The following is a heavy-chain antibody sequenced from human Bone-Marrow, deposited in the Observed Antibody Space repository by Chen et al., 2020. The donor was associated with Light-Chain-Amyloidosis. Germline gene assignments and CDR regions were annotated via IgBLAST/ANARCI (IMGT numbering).Heavy chain of an antibody. J-gene: IGHJ4*02. D-gene: IGHD5-12*01. CDR2: INHSGSH. CDR1: DGSFNDYW. Sequence: VQLQQWGAGQLKPSETLSLTCAFYDGSFNDYWWRGVRHPQGKGVEWIGEINHSGSHNYNPSLKSRLTILADTSKNQLSLKLRSVTAADTALYYCAREPSGTWGFDRWGQGTLVTVSS. CDR3: AREPSGTWGFDR. V-gene: IGHV4-34*01.